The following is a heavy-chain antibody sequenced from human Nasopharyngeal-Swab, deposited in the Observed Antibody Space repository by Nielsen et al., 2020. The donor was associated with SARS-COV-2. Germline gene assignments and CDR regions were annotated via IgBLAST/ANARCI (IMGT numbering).Heavy chain of an antibody. Sequence: SETLSLTCTVSGGSISSYYWSWIRQPPGKGLEWIGYIYYSGSTNYNPSLTSRVTISVDTSKNQFSLKLTSVTAADTAVYYCASLDSSGYMNIDCWGQGTLVAVSS. CDR3: ASLDSSGYMNIDC. D-gene: IGHD3-22*01. CDR2: IYYSGST. CDR1: GGSISSYY. V-gene: IGHV4-59*12. J-gene: IGHJ4*02.